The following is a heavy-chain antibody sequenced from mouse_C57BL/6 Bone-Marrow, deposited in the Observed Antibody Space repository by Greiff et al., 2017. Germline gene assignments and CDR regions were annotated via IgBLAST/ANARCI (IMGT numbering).Heavy chain of an antibody. J-gene: IGHJ2*01. CDR3: ARGLYYFDY. CDR2: INPYNGGT. D-gene: IGHD6-1*01. V-gene: IGHV1-19*01. CDR1: GYTFTDYY. Sequence: VQLQQSGPVLVKPWASVKMSCKASGYTFTDYYMHWVKQSHGKSLEWIGVINPYNGGTSYNQKFKGKATLTVDKSSSTAYMELNSLTSEDSAVCYCARGLYYFDYWGQGTTLTVSS.